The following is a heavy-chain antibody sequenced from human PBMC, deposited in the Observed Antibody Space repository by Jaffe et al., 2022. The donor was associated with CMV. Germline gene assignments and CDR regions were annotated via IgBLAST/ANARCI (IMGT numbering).Heavy chain of an antibody. J-gene: IGHJ4*02. Sequence: QLQLQESGPGLVKPSETLSLTCTVSGGSISSSSYYWGWIRQPPGKGLEWIGSIYYSGSTYYNPSLKSRVTISVDTSKNQFSLKLSSVTAADTAVYYCARHVRPNYDILTGYYKTKYYFDYWGQGTLVTVSS. CDR2: IYYSGST. CDR3: ARHVRPNYDILTGYYKTKYYFDY. V-gene: IGHV4-39*01. D-gene: IGHD3-9*01. CDR1: GGSISSSSYY.